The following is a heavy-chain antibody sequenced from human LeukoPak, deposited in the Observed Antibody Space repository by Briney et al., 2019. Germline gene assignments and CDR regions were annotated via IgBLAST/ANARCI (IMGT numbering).Heavy chain of an antibody. CDR2: ISSSSSYI. CDR1: GFTFSSYS. D-gene: IGHD3-9*01. Sequence: PGGSLRLSCAASGFTFSSYSMNWVRQAPGKGLEWVSSISSSSSYIYYADSVKGRFTISRDNAKNSLYLQMNSLRAEDTAVYYCARVPATRYFDWLGYCYGMDVWGQGTTVTVSS. J-gene: IGHJ6*02. V-gene: IGHV3-21*01. CDR3: ARVPATRYFDWLGYCYGMDV.